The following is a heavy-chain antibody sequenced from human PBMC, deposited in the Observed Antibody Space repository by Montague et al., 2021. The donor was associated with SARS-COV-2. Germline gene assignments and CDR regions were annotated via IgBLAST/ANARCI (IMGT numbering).Heavy chain of an antibody. J-gene: IGHJ6*02. Sequence: SETLSLTCAVYGGSFSGSYWTWIRQSPGKGLEWIGEINNRGSANYSPSLKSRVTISVDTSRNQFSLKVTSVTAADTAVYYCARERWNIVIVPPVEYGMDVWGQGTTVTVSS. V-gene: IGHV4-34*01. CDR1: GGSFSGSY. CDR3: ARERWNIVIVPPVEYGMDV. D-gene: IGHD2/OR15-2a*01. CDR2: INNRGSA.